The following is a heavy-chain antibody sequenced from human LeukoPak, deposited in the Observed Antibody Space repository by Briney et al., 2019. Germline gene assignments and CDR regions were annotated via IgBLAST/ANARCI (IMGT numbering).Heavy chain of an antibody. D-gene: IGHD1-1*01. V-gene: IGHV1-69*05. CDR1: GGTFSSYA. CDR2: IIPIFGTA. J-gene: IGHJ6*03. CDR3: ARAPSLSPNWSGGAWDYYYMDV. Sequence: SVKVSCKASGGTFSSYAISWVRQAPGQGLEWMGGIIPIFGTANYAQKFQGRVTITTDESTSTAYMELSSLRSEDTAVYYCARAPSLSPNWSGGAWDYYYMDVWGKGTTVTVSS.